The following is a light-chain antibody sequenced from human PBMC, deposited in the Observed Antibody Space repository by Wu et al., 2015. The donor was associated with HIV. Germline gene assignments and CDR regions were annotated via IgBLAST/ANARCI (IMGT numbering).Light chain of an antibody. J-gene: IGKJ1*01. CDR2: DTS. Sequence: EIVLTQSPATLSLSPGERATLSCRASQSVTRFLAWYQQKPGQAPRLLIYDTSNRATGIPARFSGSGSGTDFTLTISRLEPEDFAVYYCQQYGSSPGWTFGQGTKVEIK. CDR1: QSVTRF. CDR3: QQYGSSPGWT. V-gene: IGKV3-20*01.